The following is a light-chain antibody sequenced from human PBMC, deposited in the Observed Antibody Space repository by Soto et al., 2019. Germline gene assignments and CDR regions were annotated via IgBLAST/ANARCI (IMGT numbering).Light chain of an antibody. Sequence: QSALTQPASVSGSPGQSITISCTGTSSDVGGYDYVSWYQQHPAKTPKLIIFEVSNRPSGIPDRYSASKSGNTASLTTSGLHAEGEAHYYCSSYPKGNTHMVFGGGTKVPVL. V-gene: IGLV2-14*01. CDR3: SSYPKGNTHMV. CDR1: SSDVGGYDY. CDR2: EVS. J-gene: IGLJ2*01.